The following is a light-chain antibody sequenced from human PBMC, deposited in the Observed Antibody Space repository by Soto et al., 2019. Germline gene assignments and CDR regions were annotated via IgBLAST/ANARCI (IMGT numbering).Light chain of an antibody. J-gene: IGLJ1*01. Sequence: QYVLTQPPSTSRTPGQRVTISCSGSSSDIGSNAVYWYQQLPGTAPKLLIYGNNQRPSGVPDRFSGTKSGTSASLAVSGLRSEDEADYYCAAWNDGLSGFVFGTGTKVTVL. CDR2: GNN. V-gene: IGLV1-47*01. CDR3: AAWNDGLSGFV. CDR1: SSDIGSNA.